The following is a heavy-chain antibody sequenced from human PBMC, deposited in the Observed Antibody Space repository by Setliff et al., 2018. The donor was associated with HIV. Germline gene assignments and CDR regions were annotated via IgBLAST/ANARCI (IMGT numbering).Heavy chain of an antibody. J-gene: IGHJ4*02. CDR1: GDSITSGYY. V-gene: IGHV4-39*01. Sequence: PSETLSLTCTVSGDSITSGYYWGWIRQSLGKGLEWIGSIYYSGSTYYSPSLKSRVSISVDTSKKQFSLRLTSVTAADTAVYYCARHGAYYDFLTYYYPRYYFDYWGQGTLVTVSS. D-gene: IGHD3-9*01. CDR2: IYYSGST. CDR3: ARHGAYYDFLTYYYPRYYFDY.